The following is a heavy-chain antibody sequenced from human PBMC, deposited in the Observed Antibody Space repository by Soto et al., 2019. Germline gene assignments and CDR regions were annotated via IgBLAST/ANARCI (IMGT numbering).Heavy chain of an antibody. J-gene: IGHJ4*02. V-gene: IGHV3-21*02. CDR2: ISGSSSYI. CDR3: ARDPSGALPGFDY. CDR1: GFTFSSYL. D-gene: IGHD3-3*01. Sequence: EVQLVEAGGGLVKPGGSLRLSCAASGFTFSSYLMNWVRQAPGKGLEWVSAISGSSSYIYYTDSVRGRFTISRDNAKNSVYLQMNSLRVADTAVYYCARDPSGALPGFDYWGQGILVTVSS.